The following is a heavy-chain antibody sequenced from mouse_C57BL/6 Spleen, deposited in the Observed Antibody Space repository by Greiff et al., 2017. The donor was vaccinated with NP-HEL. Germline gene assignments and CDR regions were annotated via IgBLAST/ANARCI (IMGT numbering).Heavy chain of an antibody. CDR3: ARMRGYDGYYAMDY. CDR1: GYTFTDYY. V-gene: IGHV1-26*01. Sequence: EVQLQQSGPELVKPGASVKISCKASGYTFTDYYMNWVKQSHGKSLEWIGDINPNNGGTSYNQKFKGKATLTVDKSSSTAYMELRSLTSEDSAVYYCARMRGYDGYYAMDYWGQGTSVTVSS. CDR2: INPNNGGT. D-gene: IGHD2-2*01. J-gene: IGHJ4*01.